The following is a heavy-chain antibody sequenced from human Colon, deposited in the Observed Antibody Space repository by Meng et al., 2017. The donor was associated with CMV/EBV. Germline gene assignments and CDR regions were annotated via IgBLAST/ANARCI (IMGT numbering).Heavy chain of an antibody. V-gene: IGHV4-34*01. D-gene: IGHD6-13*01. J-gene: IGHJ4*02. CDR2: INHSGST. Sequence: EQLQQGAAGMSMLSETLALTCAVYGGSFSGYYWSWIRQPPGKGLEWIGEINHSGSTNYNPYLKSRVTISVDTSKNQFSLKLSSVTAADTAVYYCASILFAAAAGGWGGYWGQGTLVTVSS. CDR1: GGSFSGYY. CDR3: ASILFAAAAGGWGGY.